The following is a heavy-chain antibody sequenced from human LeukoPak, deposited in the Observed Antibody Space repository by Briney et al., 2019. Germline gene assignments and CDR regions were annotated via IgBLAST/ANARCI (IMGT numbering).Heavy chain of an antibody. V-gene: IGHV3-23*01. CDR2: ISGSGGST. Sequence: GESLRLSCEASGFTFTKFWMSWVRQAPGKGLEWVSAISGSGGSTYYADSVKGRFTISRDNSKNTLYLQMNSLRAEDTAVYYCAKVLLWFGELDPWGQGTLVTVSS. CDR3: AKVLLWFGELDP. D-gene: IGHD3-10*01. CDR1: GFTFTKFW. J-gene: IGHJ5*02.